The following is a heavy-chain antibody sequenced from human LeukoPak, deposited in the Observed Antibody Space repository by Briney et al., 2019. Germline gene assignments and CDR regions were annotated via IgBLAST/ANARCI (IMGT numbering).Heavy chain of an antibody. CDR2: ISSSSSTI. V-gene: IGHV3-11*04. D-gene: IGHD4-23*01. J-gene: IGHJ4*02. CDR3: ARISTSKTVVSPDFDY. CDR1: GFTFRDYY. Sequence: PGGSLRLSCAASGFTFRDYYMSWIRQAPGKGLEWVSYISSSSSTIYYADSVKGRFTISRDNAKNSLYLQMNSLRDEDTAVYYCARISTSKTVVSPDFDYWGQGTLVTVSS.